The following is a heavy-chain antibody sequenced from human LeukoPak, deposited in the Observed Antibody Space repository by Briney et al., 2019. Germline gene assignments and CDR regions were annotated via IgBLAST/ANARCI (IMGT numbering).Heavy chain of an antibody. CDR3: ARVRQYYDSTPGSDRDLFDP. J-gene: IGHJ5*02. CDR2: IYYSGST. V-gene: IGHV4-61*01. Sequence: SQTLSLTCTVSGGSISSGSYYWSWIRQPPGKGLEWIGYIYYSGSTNYNPSLKSRVTISVDTSKNQFSLKLSSVTAADTAVYYCARVRQYYDSTPGSDRDLFDPWGQGTLVTVFS. D-gene: IGHD3-22*01. CDR1: GGSISSGSYY.